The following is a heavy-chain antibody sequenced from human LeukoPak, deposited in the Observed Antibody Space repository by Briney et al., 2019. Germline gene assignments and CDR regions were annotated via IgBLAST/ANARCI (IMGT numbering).Heavy chain of an antibody. Sequence: GGSLRLSCTASGFTFNGYSMNWVRQAPGKGLEWVSSISTNSSYIYYADSVKGRFTISRNNPKNSLYLQMNSLRAEDTAVYYCERNRGDVSYFDYWGQGTLVTVSS. CDR2: ISTNSSYI. CDR1: GFTFNGYS. D-gene: IGHD1-14*01. J-gene: IGHJ4*02. V-gene: IGHV3-21*01. CDR3: ERNRGDVSYFDY.